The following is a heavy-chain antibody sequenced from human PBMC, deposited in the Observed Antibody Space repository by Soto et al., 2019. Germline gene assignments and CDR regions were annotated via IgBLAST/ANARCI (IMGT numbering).Heavy chain of an antibody. CDR2: IYYSGST. V-gene: IGHV4-30-4*01. CDR3: ARVRDYYDSSGYYYDY. Sequence: PSETLSLTCTVSGGSIIRGDYYWIWIRQPPGKGLEWIGYIYYSGSTYYNPSLKSRVTISVDTSKNQFSLKLSSVTAADTAVNYCARVRDYYDSSGYYYDYWGQGTLVTVSS. D-gene: IGHD3-22*01. J-gene: IGHJ4*02. CDR1: GGSIIRGDYY.